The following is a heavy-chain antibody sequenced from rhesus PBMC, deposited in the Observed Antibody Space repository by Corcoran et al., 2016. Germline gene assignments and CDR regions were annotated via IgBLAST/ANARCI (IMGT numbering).Heavy chain of an antibody. CDR2: IYGSGVST. CDR1: GASFRSNY. CDR3: ARGYSSVDY. V-gene: IGHV4S2*01. J-gene: IGHJ4*01. D-gene: IGHD5-24*01. Sequence: QVQLQESGPGLVKPSETLPLNCAVPGASFRSNYGSWSRQAPGKGLEWIGRIYGSGVSTDYHPSLKGRVTISIDTSKNQFSLKLSSVTAADTAVYYCARGYSSVDYWGQGVLVTVSS.